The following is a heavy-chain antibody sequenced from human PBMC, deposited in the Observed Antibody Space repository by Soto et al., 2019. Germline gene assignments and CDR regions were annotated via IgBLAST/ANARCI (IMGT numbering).Heavy chain of an antibody. J-gene: IGHJ6*02. CDR1: GYTFTGDY. CDR3: ARVLGGPILGPRIAAAGTDYYYGMDV. V-gene: IGHV1-2*04. Sequence: ASVKVSCKASGYTFTGDYMHWVRQAPGQGLERMGWINSNSGGTNYAQKFQGWVTMTRDTSISTAYMELSRLRSDDTAVYYCARVLGGPILGPRIAAAGTDYYYGMDVWGQGTTVTVSS. D-gene: IGHD6-13*01. CDR2: INSNSGGT.